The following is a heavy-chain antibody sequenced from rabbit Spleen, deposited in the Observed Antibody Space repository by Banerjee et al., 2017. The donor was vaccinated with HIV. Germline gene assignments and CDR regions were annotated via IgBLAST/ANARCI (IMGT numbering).Heavy chain of an antibody. V-gene: IGHV1S40*01. D-gene: IGHD1-1*01. Sequence: QSLEESGGDRVKPGASLTLTCTASGFSFSNSYYMCWVRQAPGKGLECIACIYGGSGGSTWYASWAKGRFTISRTSSTTVTLRMTSLTAADTATYFCARDLVGVIGWNFYLWGPGTLVTVS. CDR1: GFSFSNSYY. CDR3: ARDLVGVIGWNFYL. J-gene: IGHJ4*01. CDR2: IYGGSGGST.